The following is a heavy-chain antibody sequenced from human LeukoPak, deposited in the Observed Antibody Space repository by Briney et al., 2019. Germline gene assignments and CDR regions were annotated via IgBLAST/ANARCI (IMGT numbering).Heavy chain of an antibody. CDR1: GFIASSNY. CDR3: ARANGQLWTTPDY. D-gene: IGHD5-18*01. CDR2: ISHDGSKK. J-gene: IGHJ4*02. Sequence: GGSLRLSCAASGFIASSNYMSWVRQPQGEGLEWVAVISHDGSKKYSAESVKGRFTISRDNSKNTLYLQMNSLRAEDTAVYYCARANGQLWTTPDYWGQGTLVTISS. V-gene: IGHV3-30*03.